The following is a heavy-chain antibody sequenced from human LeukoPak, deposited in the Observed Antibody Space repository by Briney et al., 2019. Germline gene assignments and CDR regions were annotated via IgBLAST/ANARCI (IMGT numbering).Heavy chain of an antibody. J-gene: IGHJ4*02. CDR2: TIPIFGTA. V-gene: IGHV1-69*05. Sequence: SVKVSCKASGGTSSSYAISWVRQAPGQGLEWMGGTIPIFGTANYAQKFQGRVTITTDESTSTAYMELSSLRSEDTAVYYCASQREADYYDSSGYYYDYWGQGTLVTVSS. D-gene: IGHD3-22*01. CDR3: ASQREADYYDSSGYYYDY. CDR1: GGTSSSYA.